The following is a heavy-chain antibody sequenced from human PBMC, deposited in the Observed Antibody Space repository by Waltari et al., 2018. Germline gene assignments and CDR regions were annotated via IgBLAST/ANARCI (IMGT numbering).Heavy chain of an antibody. CDR1: GGSSARNPFY. Sequence: QVQLQESGPGLVKSSETLSLTCTVSGGSSARNPFYWAWIRQPPGKRMEWMASINYSGSTYYMPSLKSRVTISVDTSRNQLSLRLTSVTAADTAVYFCVREWSSSSSWFDPWGQGTLVTVSS. D-gene: IGHD6-6*01. CDR2: INYSGST. J-gene: IGHJ5*02. CDR3: VREWSSSSSWFDP. V-gene: IGHV4-39*07.